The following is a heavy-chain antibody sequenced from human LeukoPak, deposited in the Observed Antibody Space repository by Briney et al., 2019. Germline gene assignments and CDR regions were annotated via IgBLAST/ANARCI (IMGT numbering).Heavy chain of an antibody. CDR3: ARGPDIVVVPAALPDY. V-gene: IGHV1-18*01. D-gene: IGHD2-2*01. CDR2: ISAYNGNT. Sequence: ASVKVSCKASGGTFSSYAISWVRQAPGQGLEWMGWISAYNGNTNYAQKLQGRVTMTTDTSTSTAYMELRSLRSDDTAVYYCARGPDIVVVPAALPDYWGQGTLVTVSS. CDR1: GGTFSSYA. J-gene: IGHJ4*02.